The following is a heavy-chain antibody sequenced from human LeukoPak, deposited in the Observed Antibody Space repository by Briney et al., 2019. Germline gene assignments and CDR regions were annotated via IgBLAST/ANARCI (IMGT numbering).Heavy chain of an antibody. D-gene: IGHD7-27*01. J-gene: IGHJ6*03. Sequence: PGGSLRLSCAASGFTFSSYSMNWVRQAPGKGLEWVSSISSSSGYIYYADSVKGRFTISRDNAKNSLYLQMNSLRAEDTAVYYCARINWGADMDVWGKGTTVTVSS. CDR1: GFTFSSYS. CDR2: ISSSSGYI. CDR3: ARINWGADMDV. V-gene: IGHV3-21*01.